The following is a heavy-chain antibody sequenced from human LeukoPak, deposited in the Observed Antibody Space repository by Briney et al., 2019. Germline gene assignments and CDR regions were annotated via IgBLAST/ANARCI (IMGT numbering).Heavy chain of an antibody. D-gene: IGHD3-22*01. Sequence: WASVKVSCMASGYTLTSYGISWVRQAPGQGLEWMGWISAYNGNTNYAQEFQGRVTMTEDTSTDTAYMELSSLRSEDTAVYYCATVQWLEKNYYDSSGCYYHFDYWGQGTLVTVSS. V-gene: IGHV1-18*01. CDR3: ATVQWLEKNYYDSSGCYYHFDY. CDR1: GYTLTSYG. CDR2: ISAYNGNT. J-gene: IGHJ4*02.